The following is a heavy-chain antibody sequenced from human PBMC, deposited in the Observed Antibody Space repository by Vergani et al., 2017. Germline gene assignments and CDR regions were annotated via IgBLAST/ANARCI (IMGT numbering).Heavy chain of an antibody. CDR1: GFPFDDYV. Sequence: EVQLVESGGGLVQPGRSLRLSCAASGFPFDDYVMHWVRQAPGKGLEWVSGISWNSGSIGYADSVKGRFTISRDNAKNSRYLQMNSLRAEDTALYYCAKGLGPDDYGAGSYWADAFDIWGQGTMVTVSS. D-gene: IGHD3-10*01. CDR3: AKGLGPDDYGAGSYWADAFDI. CDR2: ISWNSGSI. J-gene: IGHJ3*02. V-gene: IGHV3-9*01.